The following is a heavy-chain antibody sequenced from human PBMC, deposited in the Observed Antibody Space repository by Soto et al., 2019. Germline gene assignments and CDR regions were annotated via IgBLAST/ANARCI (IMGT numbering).Heavy chain of an antibody. Sequence: SETLSLTCTVSGGSTSSYYWSWIRQPPGKGLEWIGYIYYSGSTNYNPSLKSRVTISVDTSKNQFSLKLSPVTAADTAVYYCAGSFPHGAAAGTRFDYWGQGTLVTVSS. CDR3: AGSFPHGAAAGTRFDY. D-gene: IGHD6-13*01. CDR1: GGSTSSYY. J-gene: IGHJ4*02. V-gene: IGHV4-59*01. CDR2: IYYSGST.